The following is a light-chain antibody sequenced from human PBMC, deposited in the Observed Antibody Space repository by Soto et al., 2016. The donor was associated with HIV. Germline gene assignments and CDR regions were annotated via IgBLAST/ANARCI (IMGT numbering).Light chain of an antibody. CDR2: GAS. J-gene: IGKJ1*01. CDR3: QQYYTIPWT. V-gene: IGKV1-NL1*01. Sequence: DIQMTQSSSSLFAFVGDRVTITCRASQGISYSLAWYQHKPGKAPKLLIYGASRLASGVPSRFSGGGSATDYTLTISSLQPDDFATYYCQQYYTIPWTFGQGTKVEIK. CDR1: QGISYS.